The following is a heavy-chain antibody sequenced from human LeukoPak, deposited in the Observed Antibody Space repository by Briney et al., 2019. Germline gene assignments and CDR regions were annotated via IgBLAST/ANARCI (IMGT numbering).Heavy chain of an antibody. CDR1: GFTFDDYA. J-gene: IGHJ2*01. V-gene: IGHV3-9*01. CDR3: AKDYCGGDCYSGWYFDL. D-gene: IGHD2-21*02. Sequence: GRSLRLSCAASGFTFDDYAMHWVRQAPGKGLEWVSGISYNSDTIAYADSVKGRFPISRDNAKNSLYLQMNSLRAEDTALYYCAKDYCGGDCYSGWYFDLWGRGTLVTVSS. CDR2: ISYNSDTI.